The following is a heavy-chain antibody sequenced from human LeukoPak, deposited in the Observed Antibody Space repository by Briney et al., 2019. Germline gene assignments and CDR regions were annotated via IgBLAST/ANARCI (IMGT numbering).Heavy chain of an antibody. D-gene: IGHD3-3*01. Sequence: ASVKVSCKASGGTFSSYPISWVRQAPGQGLEWMGGIIPIFGTANYAQKFQGRVTITADESTSTAYMELSSLRSEDTAVYYCARDLTIFGVVTGGGFDPWGQGTLVTVSS. CDR3: ARDLTIFGVVTGGGFDP. J-gene: IGHJ5*02. CDR1: GGTFSSYP. CDR2: IIPIFGTA. V-gene: IGHV1-69*13.